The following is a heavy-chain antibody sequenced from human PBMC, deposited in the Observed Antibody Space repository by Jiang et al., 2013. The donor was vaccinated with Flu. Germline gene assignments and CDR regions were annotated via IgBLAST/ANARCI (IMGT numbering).Heavy chain of an antibody. CDR3: AKDATGRDNDFWSGYFYDY. Sequence: QLLESGGGLVQPGGSLRLSCAASEFTFSSYAMSWVRQAPGKGLEWVSTISSTGSSTFHADSVMGRFTISRDISKSTLYLQMNRLRAEDTAVYYCAKDATGRDNDFWSGYFYDYWGQGTLVTVSS. D-gene: IGHD3-3*01. CDR1: EFTFSSYA. J-gene: IGHJ4*02. V-gene: IGHV3-23*01. CDR2: ISSTGSST.